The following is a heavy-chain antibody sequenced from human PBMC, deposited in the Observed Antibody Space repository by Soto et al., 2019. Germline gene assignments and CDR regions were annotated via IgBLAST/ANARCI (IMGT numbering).Heavy chain of an antibody. Sequence: PGESLKISCKGSGYSFTSYWIGWVRQMPGKGLEWMGIIYPGDSDTRYSPSFQGQVTISADKSISTAYLQWSSLKASDTAMYYCARPQWELFGGGAFDIWGQGTMVTVSS. V-gene: IGHV5-51*01. CDR3: ARPQWELFGGGAFDI. CDR2: IYPGDSDT. D-gene: IGHD1-26*01. CDR1: GYSFTSYW. J-gene: IGHJ3*02.